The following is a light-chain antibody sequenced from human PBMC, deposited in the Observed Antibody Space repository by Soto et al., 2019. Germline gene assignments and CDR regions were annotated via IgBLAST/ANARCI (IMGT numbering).Light chain of an antibody. V-gene: IGLV2-14*01. J-gene: IGLJ1*01. Sequence: QSALTQPASVSGSPGQSITISCTGTSSDIGGYNYVSWYQQHPGKAPKLMIYGVTNRPSGVSNRFSGSKSGNTTPLTISGLQAEDGADYYCRSYSSSATLYVFGPGTNLPAL. CDR1: SSDIGGYNY. CDR3: RSYSSSATLYV. CDR2: GVT.